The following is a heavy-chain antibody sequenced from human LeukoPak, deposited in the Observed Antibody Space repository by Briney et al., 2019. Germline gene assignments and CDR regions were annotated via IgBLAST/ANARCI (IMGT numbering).Heavy chain of an antibody. CDR1: GFTFSSYS. J-gene: IGHJ4*02. CDR3: ARGEISLAARALFDY. CDR2: ISSSSSYI. D-gene: IGHD6-6*01. Sequence: GGSLRLSCAASGFTFSSYSMNWVRQAPVKGLEWVSSISSSSSYIYYADSVKGRFTISRDNAKNSLYLQMNSMRAEDTAVYYWARGEISLAARALFDYGGQGTLATVPS. V-gene: IGHV3-21*01.